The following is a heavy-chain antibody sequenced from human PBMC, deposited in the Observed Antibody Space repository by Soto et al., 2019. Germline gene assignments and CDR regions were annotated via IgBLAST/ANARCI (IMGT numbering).Heavy chain of an antibody. CDR3: ARGGSSWYYLGY. CDR2: ISYSGST. V-gene: IGHV4-30-4*01. CDR1: GGSISSGDYY. Sequence: TLSLTCTVSGGSISSGDYYWSWIRQPPGKGLEWIGYISYSGSTYYNPSLKSRVTISVDTSKNQFSLKLNSVTAADTAVYYCARGGSSWYYLGYWGQGXLVTVSS. J-gene: IGHJ4*02. D-gene: IGHD6-13*01.